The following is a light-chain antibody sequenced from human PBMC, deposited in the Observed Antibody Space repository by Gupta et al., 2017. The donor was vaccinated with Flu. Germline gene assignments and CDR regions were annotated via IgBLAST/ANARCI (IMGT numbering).Light chain of an antibody. CDR1: QCIINN. J-gene: IGKJ5*01. V-gene: IGKV1-16*02. CDR2: GAS. CDR3: QQYNSYPTT. Sequence: SLSASVGDRVTITCLARQCIINNLDWFKQKPGKGPKSLIYGASSMQRWVTSKCSGSDSVSGTYFTLTISILHPEDSATYCCQQYNSYPTTFGPGTRMEIQ.